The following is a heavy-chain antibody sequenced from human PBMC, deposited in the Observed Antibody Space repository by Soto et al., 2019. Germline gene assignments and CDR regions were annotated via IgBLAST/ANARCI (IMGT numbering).Heavy chain of an antibody. CDR1: GFTFSSYG. CDR3: AKDGRDEGAFDI. D-gene: IGHD2-21*02. V-gene: IGHV3-30*18. J-gene: IGHJ3*02. Sequence: QVQLVESGGGVVQPGRSLRLSCAASGFTFSSYGMHWVRQAPGKGLEWVAVISYDGSNKYYADSVKGRFTISRDNSKNTLYLQMNSLRAEDTAVYYCAKDGRDEGAFDIWGQGTMVTVSS. CDR2: ISYDGSNK.